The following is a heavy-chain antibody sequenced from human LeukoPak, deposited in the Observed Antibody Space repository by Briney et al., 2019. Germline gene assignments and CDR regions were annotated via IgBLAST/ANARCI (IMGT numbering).Heavy chain of an antibody. J-gene: IGHJ6*03. D-gene: IGHD1-1*01. CDR3: AKADLEDYYYYYYMDG. CDR2: ISSSSSYI. CDR1: GFTFRSYS. Sequence: GGSLRLSCAASGFTFRSYSMNWVPQAPGKGLEGVSYISSSSSYIYYADAVKGRFTISRDNAKNTLYLQMNSRRAEDTAVYYCAKADLEDYYYYYYMDGWGNGATVTVSS. V-gene: IGHV3-21*04.